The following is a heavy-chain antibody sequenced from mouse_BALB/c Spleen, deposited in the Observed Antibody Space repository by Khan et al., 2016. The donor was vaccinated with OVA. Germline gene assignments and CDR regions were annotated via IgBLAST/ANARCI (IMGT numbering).Heavy chain of an antibody. CDR3: ARKDYYDYDPFPY. Sequence: QLEESGPGLVKPSQSLSLTCTVTGYSITSEYAWNWIRQFPGNKLEWMGYIHYSGNTRFNPSLKSRTSITRYTSKNQFFLQLNSVTTEDTATYYCARKDYYDYDPFPYWGQGTLVTVSA. V-gene: IGHV3-2*02. D-gene: IGHD2-4*01. J-gene: IGHJ3*01. CDR2: IHYSGNT. CDR1: GYSITSEYA.